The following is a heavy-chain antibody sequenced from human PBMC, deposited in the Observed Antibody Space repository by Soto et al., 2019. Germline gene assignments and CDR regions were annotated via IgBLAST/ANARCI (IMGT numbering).Heavy chain of an antibody. Sequence: PGGSLRLSCAASGFTFSSYSMNWVRQAPGKGLEWVSSIGSSSSYIYYADSVKGRFTISRDNAKNSLYLQMNSLRAEDTAVYYCASGYDFPYYFDYWGQGTLVTVSS. CDR3: ASGYDFPYYFDY. J-gene: IGHJ4*02. CDR1: GFTFSSYS. CDR2: IGSSSSYI. V-gene: IGHV3-21*01. D-gene: IGHD5-12*01.